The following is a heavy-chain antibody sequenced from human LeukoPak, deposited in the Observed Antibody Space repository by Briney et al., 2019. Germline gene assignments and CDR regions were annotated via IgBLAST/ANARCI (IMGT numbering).Heavy chain of an antibody. CDR1: GYTFTSYG. Sequence: GASVKVSCKASGYTFTSYGISWVRQAPGQGLEWMGWISAYNGNTDYALNLQGRVTMTTDTSTSTAYTELRSLRSDDTAVYYCARDCSSTSCYLYYYYGMDVWGQGTTVTVSS. V-gene: IGHV1-18*01. CDR3: ARDCSSTSCYLYYYYGMDV. D-gene: IGHD2-2*01. J-gene: IGHJ6*02. CDR2: ISAYNGNT.